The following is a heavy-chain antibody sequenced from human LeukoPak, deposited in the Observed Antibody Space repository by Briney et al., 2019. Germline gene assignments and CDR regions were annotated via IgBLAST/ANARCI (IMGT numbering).Heavy chain of an antibody. J-gene: IGHJ1*01. Sequence: GDSVKVSCKASGYNLTVYYMFWVRQAPGQGLEWMGWINPNSGGTNYAQKFQGRVTMTRDTSISTAYMELSRLRSDDTAVYYCARGYPLSTTAAGTYFQQWGQGTLVTVSS. CDR1: GYNLTVYY. CDR2: INPNSGGT. CDR3: ARGYPLSTTAAGTYFQQ. V-gene: IGHV1-2*02. D-gene: IGHD6-13*01.